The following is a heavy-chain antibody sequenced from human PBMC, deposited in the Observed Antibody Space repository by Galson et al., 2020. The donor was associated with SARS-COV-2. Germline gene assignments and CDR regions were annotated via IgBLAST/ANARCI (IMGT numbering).Heavy chain of an antibody. CDR1: GDNFNSFA. J-gene: IGHJ3*02. Sequence: SVKVSCKASGDNFNSFAFNWVRQAPGQGLEWIGGIKPLCGTTNHAQKFQGRVTITADESTSTAYMDLRRLRSEDTAVYFCARSRDIVVDPTDRDPCDIWGQGTLVTVSS. CDR2: IKPLCGTT. D-gene: IGHD5-12*01. CDR3: ARSRDIVVDPTDRDPCDI. V-gene: IGHV1-69*13.